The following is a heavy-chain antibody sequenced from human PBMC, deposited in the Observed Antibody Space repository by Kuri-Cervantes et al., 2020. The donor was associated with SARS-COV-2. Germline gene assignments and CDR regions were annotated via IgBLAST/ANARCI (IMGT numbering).Heavy chain of an antibody. J-gene: IGHJ4*02. CDR2: IYAGGGT. D-gene: IGHD6-13*01. V-gene: IGHV3-66*01. CDR1: GFIVSSSY. CDR3: AREEYSSSWSAVDFDY. Sequence: GESLKISCAASGFIVSSSYMSWVRQAPGKGLEWVSIIYAGGGTYYADSVKGRFTISRDNSKNTLYLQMNSLRAEDTAVYYCAREEYSSSWSAVDFDYWGQGTLVTVSS.